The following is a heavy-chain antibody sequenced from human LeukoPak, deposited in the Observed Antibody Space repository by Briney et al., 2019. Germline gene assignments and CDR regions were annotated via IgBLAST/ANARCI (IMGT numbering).Heavy chain of an antibody. CDR1: GYTFTDYG. Sequence: ASVKVSCKASGYTFTDYGISWVRQAPGQGLEWMGWISAVTGNTEYPQKVHLQGRVTVTRDTSTNTAYMELRSLRPDDTAMYFCARDRRDILTGSAHDYWGQGTLVTVSS. V-gene: IGHV1-18*01. D-gene: IGHD3-9*01. CDR3: ARDRRDILTGSAHDY. CDR2: ISAVTGNT. J-gene: IGHJ4*02.